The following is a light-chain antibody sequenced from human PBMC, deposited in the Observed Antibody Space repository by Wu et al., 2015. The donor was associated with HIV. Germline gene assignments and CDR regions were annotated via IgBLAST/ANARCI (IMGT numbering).Light chain of an antibody. Sequence: DIQMTQSPSAMSASVGDRVTITCRASQGINNYLVWFQQKPGKVPERLIYAASSLQSGVPSRFSGSGSGTDFTLTISSLQPEDFATYYCQQSYSTPGTFGQGTKLEIK. CDR1: QGINNY. CDR2: AAS. V-gene: IGKV1-17*03. J-gene: IGKJ2*02. CDR3: QQSYSTPGT.